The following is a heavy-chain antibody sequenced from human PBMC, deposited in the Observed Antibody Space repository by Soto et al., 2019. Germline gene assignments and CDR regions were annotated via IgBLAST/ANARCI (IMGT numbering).Heavy chain of an antibody. CDR3: ARCGYSNYDWFDP. V-gene: IGHV1-2*02. CDR2: INPNSGGT. CDR1: GYTFTGYY. J-gene: IGHJ5*02. D-gene: IGHD4-4*01. Sequence: GASVKVSCKASGYTFTGYYMHWVRQAPGQGLEWMGWINPNSGGTNYAQKFQGRDTMTRDTSISTAYMELSRLRSDDTAVYYCARCGYSNYDWFDPWGQGTLVTVSS.